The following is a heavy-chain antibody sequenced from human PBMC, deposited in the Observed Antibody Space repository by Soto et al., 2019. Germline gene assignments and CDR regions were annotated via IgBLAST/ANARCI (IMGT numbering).Heavy chain of an antibody. V-gene: IGHV4-38-2*02. Sequence: XETLSLTCAFSVCSISSGYYWGWIRQPPGKGLEWIGSIYHSGSTYYNPSLKSRVTISVDTSKNQFSLKLSSVTAADTAVYYCARDLTSSSWYAPFHYWGQRTLVTVS. D-gene: IGHD6-13*01. CDR3: ARDLTSSSWYAPFHY. CDR2: IYHSGST. J-gene: IGHJ4*02. CDR1: VCSISSGYY.